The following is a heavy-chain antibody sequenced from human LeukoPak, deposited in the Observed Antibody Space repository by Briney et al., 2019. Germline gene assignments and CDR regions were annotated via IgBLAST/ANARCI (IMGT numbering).Heavy chain of an antibody. Sequence: PGRSLRLSCAASGFTFSSYVMHWVRQAPGKGLEWVAIISYDGSNEYYADSVKGRFTISRDNSKNTLYLQMNSLRAEDTAVYYCAKESPLLWFGDLDAFDIWGQGTMVTVSS. CDR3: AKESPLLWFGDLDAFDI. V-gene: IGHV3-30*04. J-gene: IGHJ3*02. CDR1: GFTFSSYV. CDR2: ISYDGSNE. D-gene: IGHD3-10*01.